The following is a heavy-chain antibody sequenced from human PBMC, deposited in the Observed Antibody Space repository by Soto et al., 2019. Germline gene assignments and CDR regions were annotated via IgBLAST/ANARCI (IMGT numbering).Heavy chain of an antibody. J-gene: IGHJ4*02. CDR1: GFTNSTYW. Sequence: EVQLVESGGGLAQPGGSLRLSCAASGFTNSTYWMNWVRQAPGKGLEWVANIKQDGSETLYVDSVKGRFTISRDNAKNSLYLQMNFLRVEDTAVYYCVGASGWLQTDWGQGILVTVSS. CDR3: VGASGWLQTD. CDR2: IKQDGSET. D-gene: IGHD6-19*01. V-gene: IGHV3-7*04.